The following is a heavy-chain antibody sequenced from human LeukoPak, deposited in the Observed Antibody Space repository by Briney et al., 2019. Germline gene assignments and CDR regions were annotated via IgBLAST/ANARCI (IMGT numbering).Heavy chain of an antibody. CDR3: AKGGYSSSWSYYFDY. V-gene: IGHV3-23*01. J-gene: IGHJ4*02. CDR2: ISGSGAAT. CDR1: GFTFSNYA. Sequence: PGGSLRLSCAASGFTFSNYAMGWVRQAPGKGLEWVSDISGSGAATYYADSVKGRFTISRDNSKNTLYLQMSSLRAEDTAVYFCAKGGYSSSWSYYFDYWGQGTLVTVSS. D-gene: IGHD6-13*01.